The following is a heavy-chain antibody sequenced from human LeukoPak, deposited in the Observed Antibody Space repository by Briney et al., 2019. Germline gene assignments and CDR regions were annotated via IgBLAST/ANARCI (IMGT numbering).Heavy chain of an antibody. CDR3: ARKGDYWNDGAY. CDR1: GYTFTSYG. Sequence: ASVKVSCKASGYTFTSYGFSWVRQAPGQGLEWMGWISAYNGHTDYAQKFQGRVTMTTDTATNTAYMELRSLRPDDTPVYYCARKGDYWNDGAYWGQGTLVTVSS. J-gene: IGHJ4*02. D-gene: IGHD1-1*01. V-gene: IGHV1-18*01. CDR2: ISAYNGHT.